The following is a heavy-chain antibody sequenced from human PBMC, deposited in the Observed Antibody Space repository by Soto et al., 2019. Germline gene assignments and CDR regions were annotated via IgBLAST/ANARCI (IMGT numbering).Heavy chain of an antibody. D-gene: IGHD6-13*01. CDR3: ARRGPGTYFGY. J-gene: IGHJ4*02. Sequence: EVQLLESGGGLVQPGGSLRLSCAASGFTFSSYAMNWVRQAPGKGLEWVSVVSGSGGSTYYADSVQGRFTISRDNSKNTLYLQRNSLRAEDTAIYYCARRGPGTYFGYWGQGTLVTVSS. CDR2: VSGSGGST. V-gene: IGHV3-23*01. CDR1: GFTFSSYA.